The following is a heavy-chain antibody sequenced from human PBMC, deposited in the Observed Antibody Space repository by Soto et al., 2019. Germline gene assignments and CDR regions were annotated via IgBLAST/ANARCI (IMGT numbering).Heavy chain of an antibody. Sequence: QVQLVESGGGVVQPGRSLRLSCAASGFTFSSYGMHWVRQAPGKGLEWVAVIWYDGSDKFYAESVKGRFTISRDNSKSTQELQMLSLSAEDRAVYYCAKGGGTTQPLDSWGQGTQVTVSS. CDR1: GFTFSSYG. V-gene: IGHV3-33*06. CDR3: AKGGGTTQPLDS. J-gene: IGHJ4*02. CDR2: IWYDGSDK. D-gene: IGHD1-7*01.